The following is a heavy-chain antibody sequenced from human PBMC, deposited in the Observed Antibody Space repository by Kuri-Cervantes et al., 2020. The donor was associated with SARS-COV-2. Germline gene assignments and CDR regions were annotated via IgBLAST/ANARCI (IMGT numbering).Heavy chain of an antibody. CDR1: GGTFSSAI. Sequence: SVKVSCKASGGTFSSAIISWVRQAPGQGLEWMGGIMPALGIPNYAQKFRGRVTITAETSTSTAYMELRSLRSDDTAVYYCALSRGLVGNYFDYWGQGTLVTVSS. J-gene: IGHJ4*02. V-gene: IGHV1-69*10. D-gene: IGHD6-19*01. CDR2: IMPALGIP. CDR3: ALSRGLVGNYFDY.